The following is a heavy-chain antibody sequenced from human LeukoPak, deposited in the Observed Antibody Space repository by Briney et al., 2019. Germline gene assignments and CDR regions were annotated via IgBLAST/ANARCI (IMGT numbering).Heavy chain of an antibody. CDR3: ARDMGGDYDGSGYAFDI. D-gene: IGHD3-22*01. CDR2: IYKSGST. CDR1: GGSISSYY. Sequence: SETLSLTCTVSGGSISSYYWTWIRQPPGKGLEWIGYIYKSGSTNYNPSLKSRVTISVDTSKNQFSLKLSSVTAADTAVYYCARDMGGDYDGSGYAFDIWGQGTMVTVSS. V-gene: IGHV4-59*01. J-gene: IGHJ3*02.